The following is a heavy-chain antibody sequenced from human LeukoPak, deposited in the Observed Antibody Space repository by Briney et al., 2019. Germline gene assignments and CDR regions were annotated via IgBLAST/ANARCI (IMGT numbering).Heavy chain of an antibody. CDR2: MSRGGST. V-gene: IGHV4-4*07. CDR3: AREAPISDSGNYYKSLGY. CDR1: GDSISYFY. J-gene: IGHJ4*02. D-gene: IGHD3-10*01. Sequence: SETLSLTCSVSGDSISYFYWSWIRQAAGKGLEWIGRMSRGGSTEYNASLKSRVTMSVDTSKNQLSLKVISVTAADTAVYYCAREAPISDSGNYYKSLGYWGQGTLVTVSS.